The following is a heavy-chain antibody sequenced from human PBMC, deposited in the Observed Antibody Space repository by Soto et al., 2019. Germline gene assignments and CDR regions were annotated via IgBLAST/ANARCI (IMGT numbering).Heavy chain of an antibody. J-gene: IGHJ4*02. CDR1: GFTFTSYA. Sequence: EVQLLESGGGLVQPGGSLRLSCAASGFTFTSYAMSWVRQAPGKGLEWVSTITGSGGSTYYAGSVKGRFTISRDNSKNTLFLQMNSLRAEDTAVYYCARDRVQFDYCGQGPMVTVSS. CDR3: ARDRVQFDY. D-gene: IGHD1-1*01. CDR2: ITGSGGST. V-gene: IGHV3-23*01.